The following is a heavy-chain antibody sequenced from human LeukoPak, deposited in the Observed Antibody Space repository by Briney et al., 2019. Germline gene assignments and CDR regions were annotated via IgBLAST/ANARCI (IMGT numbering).Heavy chain of an antibody. CDR3: AREGIAARPEYFQH. CDR1: GGSFSGYY. Sequence: SETLSLTCAVYGGSFSGYYWSWIRQPPGKGLEWIGEISHNGSTNYNPSLKSRVTISVDTSKNQFSLKLSSVTAADTAVYYCAREGIAARPEYFQHWGQGTLVTVSS. D-gene: IGHD6-6*01. J-gene: IGHJ1*01. V-gene: IGHV4-34*01. CDR2: ISHNGST.